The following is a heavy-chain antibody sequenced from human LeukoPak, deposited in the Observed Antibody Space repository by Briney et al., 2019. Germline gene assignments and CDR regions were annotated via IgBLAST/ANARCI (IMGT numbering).Heavy chain of an antibody. J-gene: IGHJ2*01. V-gene: IGHV3-23*01. CDR3: AKDHHSRNIVVVPACFDL. D-gene: IGHD2-2*01. CDR1: GFTFSSYA. CDR2: ISGSGGST. Sequence: PGESLRLSCAASGFTFSSYAMSWVRQAPGKGLEWVSAISGSGGSTYYADSVKGRFTISRDNSKNTLYLQMNSLRAEDTAVYYCAKDHHSRNIVVVPACFDLWGRGTLVTVSS.